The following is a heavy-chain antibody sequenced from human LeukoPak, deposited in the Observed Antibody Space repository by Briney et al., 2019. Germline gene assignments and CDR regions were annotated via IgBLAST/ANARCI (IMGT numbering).Heavy chain of an antibody. CDR3: ARGPPGRPDV. Sequence: SETRSLTCTVSGGSISSYYWSWIRQPAGKGLQWIGRIYTSGSTHYNPSPKSRVTMSVDTSKTQFSLKLSSVTAADTAVYYRARGPPGRPDVWGKGTTVTVSS. CDR1: GGSISSYY. CDR2: IYTSGST. V-gene: IGHV4-4*07. J-gene: IGHJ6*04.